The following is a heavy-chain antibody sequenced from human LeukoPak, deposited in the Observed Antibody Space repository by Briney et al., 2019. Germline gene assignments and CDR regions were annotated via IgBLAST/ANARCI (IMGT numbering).Heavy chain of an antibody. Sequence: SETLSLTCAVYGGSFSGYYWSWIRQPPGKGLEWIGEINHSGSTNYNPSLKSRVTISVDTPKNQFSLKLSSVTAADTAVYYCARGYERFLEWLYFDYWGQGTLVTVSS. CDR1: GGSFSGYY. V-gene: IGHV4-34*01. J-gene: IGHJ4*02. CDR3: ARGYERFLEWLYFDY. CDR2: INHSGST. D-gene: IGHD3-3*01.